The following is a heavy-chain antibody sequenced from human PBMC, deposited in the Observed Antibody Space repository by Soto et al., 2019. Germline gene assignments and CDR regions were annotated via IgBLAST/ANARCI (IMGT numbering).Heavy chain of an antibody. CDR2: IFYSGTT. Sequence: TSETLSLTCTVSGASITSYYWNWIRQSPGRGLEWIGYIFYSGTTNYNPTLKSRVTISVDTSKNQFSLKLSSVTAADTAVYYCARELGYGDYFDYWGQGTLVTVSS. D-gene: IGHD4-17*01. V-gene: IGHV4-59*01. CDR1: GASITSYY. CDR3: ARELGYGDYFDY. J-gene: IGHJ4*02.